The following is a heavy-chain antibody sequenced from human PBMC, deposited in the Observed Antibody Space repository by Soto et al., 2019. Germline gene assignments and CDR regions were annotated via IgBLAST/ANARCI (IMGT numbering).Heavy chain of an antibody. J-gene: IGHJ4*02. CDR3: ARVIAAAGSMVDY. D-gene: IGHD6-13*01. CDR2: INPSGGST. V-gene: IGHV1-46*01. CDR1: GYTFTSYY. Sequence: QVQLVQSGAEVKNPGSSVKVSCKASGYTFTSYYMHWVRQAPGQGLERMGIINPSGGSTSYAQKFQGRVPITRDTSTSTVYMELRSLRSEDTAVYYCARVIAAAGSMVDYWGQGTLVTVSS.